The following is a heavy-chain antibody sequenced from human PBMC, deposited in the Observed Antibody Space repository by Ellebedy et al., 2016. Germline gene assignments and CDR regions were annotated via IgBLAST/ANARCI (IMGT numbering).Heavy chain of an antibody. CDR3: ARQIVVVVATRDYYGLDV. CDR2: IYNSGST. Sequence: SETLSLTXSVSGASISISSYYWSWVRQPPGKGLVWIGYIYNSGSTNYSPSLKSRVTISVDTSKNQFSLILSSVTAADTAVYYCARQIVVVVATRDYYGLDVWGQGTTVTVSS. CDR1: GASISISSYY. J-gene: IGHJ6*02. V-gene: IGHV4-61*05. D-gene: IGHD2-15*01.